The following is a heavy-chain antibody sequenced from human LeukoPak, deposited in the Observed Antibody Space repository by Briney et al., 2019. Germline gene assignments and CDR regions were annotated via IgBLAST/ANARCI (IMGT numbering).Heavy chain of an antibody. CDR1: GFTVSSNY. CDR3: ARDPASIEATAQ. J-gene: IGHJ4*02. D-gene: IGHD5-12*01. CDR2: IYSGGST. Sequence: PGGSLRLSCAASGFTVSSNYMSWVRQAPGKGLEWVSVIYSGGSTKYADSVRGRFTISRGNSKSTLYLQMNSLRAEDTAVYYCARDPASIEATAQWGQGTLVTVSS. V-gene: IGHV3-53*01.